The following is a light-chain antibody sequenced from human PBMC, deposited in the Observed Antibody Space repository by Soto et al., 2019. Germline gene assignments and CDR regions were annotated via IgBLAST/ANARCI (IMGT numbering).Light chain of an antibody. V-gene: IGKV3-11*01. CDR2: DAS. Sequence: DSVLTQSPATLSLSPGERATLSCRASQSVGAYLAWYQQKPDQAPRLLIYDASNRATGIPARFSGSGSGTDFTLTISSLEPEDFAVYYCQQRSNWPITSGQGTRLEV. CDR1: QSVGAY. CDR3: QQRSNWPIT. J-gene: IGKJ5*01.